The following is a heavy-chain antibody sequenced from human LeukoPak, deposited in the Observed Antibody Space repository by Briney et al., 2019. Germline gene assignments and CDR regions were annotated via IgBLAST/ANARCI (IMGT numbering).Heavy chain of an antibody. Sequence: LEWVSAISGSGGSTYYADSVKGRFTISRDNSKNTLYLQMNSLRAEDTAVYYCAKVLGSFGYWGQGTLVTVSS. CDR3: AKVLGSFGY. CDR2: ISGSGGST. J-gene: IGHJ4*02. D-gene: IGHD3-3*02. V-gene: IGHV3-23*01.